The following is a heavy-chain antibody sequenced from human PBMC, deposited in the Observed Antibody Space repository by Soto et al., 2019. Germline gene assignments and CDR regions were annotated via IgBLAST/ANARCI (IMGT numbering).Heavy chain of an antibody. CDR3: AGHGRYDSSGYDAFDI. CDR1: GGSISSYY. D-gene: IGHD3-22*01. CDR2: IYYSGST. V-gene: IGHV4-59*08. J-gene: IGHJ3*02. Sequence: QVQLQESGPGLVKPSETLSLTCTVSGGSISSYYWSWIRQPPGKGLEWIGYIYYSGSTKYNPSLKTRVTISVDTSKKHSPLMLSSVPGADTAVYYCAGHGRYDSSGYDAFDIWGQGTMVTVSS.